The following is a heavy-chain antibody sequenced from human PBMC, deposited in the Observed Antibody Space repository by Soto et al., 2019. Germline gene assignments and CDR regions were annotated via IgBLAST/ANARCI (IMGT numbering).Heavy chain of an antibody. CDR1: GFTFSSYA. V-gene: IGHV3-30-3*01. J-gene: IGHJ6*01. Sequence: QVQLVESGGGVVQPGRSLRLSCAASGFTFSSYAMHWVRQAPGKGLEWVAVISYDGSNKYYADSVKGRFTISRDNSKNTLYLQMNSLRAEDTAVYYCARVVPAANLYGMDVW. CDR3: ARVVPAANLYGMDV. D-gene: IGHD2-2*01. CDR2: ISYDGSNK.